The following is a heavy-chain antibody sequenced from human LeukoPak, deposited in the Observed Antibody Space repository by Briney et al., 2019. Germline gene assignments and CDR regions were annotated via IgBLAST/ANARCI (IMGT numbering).Heavy chain of an antibody. D-gene: IGHD3-16*02. CDR1: GFTFSDYY. CDR2: ISSSGSTI. J-gene: IGHJ4*02. V-gene: IGHV3-11*01. CDR3: ARGDCVWGSYRYTRGFDS. Sequence: GGSLRPSCAASGFTFSDYYMSWIRQAPGKGLEWVSHISSSGSTIYYADSVKVRFTISRDNAKNSLYLQMNSLRAEDKAVYYCARGDCVWGSYRYTRGFDSWGAGTLVTVSS.